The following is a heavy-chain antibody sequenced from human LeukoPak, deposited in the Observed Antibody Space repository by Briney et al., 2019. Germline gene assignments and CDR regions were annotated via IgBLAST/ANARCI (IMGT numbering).Heavy chain of an antibody. J-gene: IGHJ1*01. Sequence: GESLNISCKGSGYSFPIYWIGWVRQMPGKGLEWLGIIYPGDSDTRYSPSFQGQVTISADKSISTAYLQWSSLKASDTAMYYCARLGTSNWNNQHWGQGTLVTVSS. D-gene: IGHD1/OR15-1a*01. CDR3: ARLGTSNWNNQH. V-gene: IGHV5-51*01. CDR1: GYSFPIYW. CDR2: IYPGDSDT.